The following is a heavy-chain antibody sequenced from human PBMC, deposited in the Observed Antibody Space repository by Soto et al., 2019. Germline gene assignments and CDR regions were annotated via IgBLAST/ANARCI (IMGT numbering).Heavy chain of an antibody. CDR2: ISDDGRKT. CDR3: VKDQRYCSGGSCYTFDY. J-gene: IGHJ4*02. CDR1: GFTFSTYG. V-gene: IGHV3-30*18. Sequence: PGGSLRLSCAASGFTFSTYGMHWVRQAPGKGLEWVAVISDDGRKTYYVDSVKGRFTISRDNPKNTLFLQMNSLGPEDTAVYYCVKDQRYCSGGSCYTFDYWGQGTPVTVSS. D-gene: IGHD2-15*01.